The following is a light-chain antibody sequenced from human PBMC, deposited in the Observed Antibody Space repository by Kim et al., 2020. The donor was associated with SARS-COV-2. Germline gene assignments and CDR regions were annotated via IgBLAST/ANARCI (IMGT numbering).Light chain of an antibody. CDR2: GDI. CDR3: RSYDNSMSGYV. CDR1: SSNSGAGYE. V-gene: IGLV1-40*01. J-gene: IGLJ1*01. Sequence: HRLTISGAGISSNSGAGYEVHCDQQLAATAHKLLIYGDINRPAGVPDRFSGAKSGTSAALAITGLQTEDEADYYCRSYDNSMSGYVFGTGTKVTVL.